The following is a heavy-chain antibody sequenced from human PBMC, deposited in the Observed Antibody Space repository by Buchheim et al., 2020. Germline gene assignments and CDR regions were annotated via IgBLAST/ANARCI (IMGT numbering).Heavy chain of an antibody. CDR2: ISGSGGST. Sequence: EVQLLESGGGLVQPGGSLRLSCAASGFTFSSYAMSWVRQAPGKGLERVSAISGSGGSTYYADSVKGRFTISRDTSTHTLYGQMNSLRAEDTAVYYCAKKPLSSGYAPFDHWGQGTL. V-gene: IGHV3-23*01. J-gene: IGHJ4*02. CDR3: AKKPLSSGYAPFDH. CDR1: GFTFSSYA. D-gene: IGHD3-22*01.